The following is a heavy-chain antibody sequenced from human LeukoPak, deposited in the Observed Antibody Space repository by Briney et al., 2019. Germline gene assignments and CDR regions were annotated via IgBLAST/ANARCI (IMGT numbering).Heavy chain of an antibody. CDR1: GFTFSNAW. V-gene: IGHV3-15*01. CDR2: IKSKTDGGTT. Sequence: GGSLRLSCAASGFTFSNAWMSWVRQAPGKGLEWVGRIKSKTDGGTTDYAAPVKGRFTISRDDSKNTLYLQMNSLKTEDTAVYYCTTVIVVVPAAIGVAIDYWAQGTLVTVSS. CDR3: TTVIVVVPAAIGVAIDY. D-gene: IGHD2-2*01. J-gene: IGHJ4*02.